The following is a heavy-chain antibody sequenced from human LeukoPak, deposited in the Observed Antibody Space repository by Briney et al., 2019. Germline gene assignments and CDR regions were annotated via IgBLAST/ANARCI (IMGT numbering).Heavy chain of an antibody. CDR3: ARDLRGSPDR. CDR1: GFTFTTFC. V-gene: IGHV3-74*01. D-gene: IGHD3-16*01. Sequence: GGSLRLSCAASGFTFTTFCMNWVRQVPGKGLVWVSLINPDGRTTTYADSVKGWFTISRDNAKNTVYMQMNSLGGEDTAVYYCARDLRGSPDRWGQGTLVTVSS. CDR2: INPDGRTT. J-gene: IGHJ5*02.